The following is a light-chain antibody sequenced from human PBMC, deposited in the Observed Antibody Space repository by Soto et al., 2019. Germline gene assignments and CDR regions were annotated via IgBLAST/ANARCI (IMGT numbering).Light chain of an antibody. J-gene: IGKJ1*01. CDR1: ESIDNW. V-gene: IGKV1-5*01. CDR3: QQYHTDRT. Sequence: DMQMTRSPSTLSTSAVDTVNITFRASESIDNWLAWYQQKPGKAPKLLIFDASTLVRGVPSRFSGRGSGTEFTLTISSLQADDYATFYCQQYHTDRTFGQGTTVDIK. CDR2: DAS.